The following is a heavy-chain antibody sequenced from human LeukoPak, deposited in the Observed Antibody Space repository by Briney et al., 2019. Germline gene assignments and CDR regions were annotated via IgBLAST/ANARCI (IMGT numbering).Heavy chain of an antibody. Sequence: SETLSLTCTVPGVSISSGGYYWSWIRQHPGKGLEWIGYIYYSGSTYYNPSLKSRVTISVDTSKNQFSLKLSSVTAADTAVYYCARGELDYFDYWGQGTLVTVSS. CDR1: GVSISSGGYY. CDR3: ARGELDYFDY. D-gene: IGHD1-26*01. V-gene: IGHV4-31*03. J-gene: IGHJ4*02. CDR2: IYYSGST.